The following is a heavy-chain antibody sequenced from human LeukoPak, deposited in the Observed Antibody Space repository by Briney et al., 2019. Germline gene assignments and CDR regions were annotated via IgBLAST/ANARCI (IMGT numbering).Heavy chain of an antibody. D-gene: IGHD3-22*01. J-gene: IGHJ4*02. CDR1: GGSISSSSYY. V-gene: IGHV4-39*07. CDR3: VRDVVAKYYYESSGYCDY. CDR2: IYYSGST. Sequence: SETLSLTCTVSGGSISSSSYYWGWIRQPPGKGLEWIGSIYYSGSTYYNRSLKSRVSISVDTSKNQFSLKLSSVTAADTAVYYCVRDVVAKYYYESSGYCDYWGQGTLVTVSS.